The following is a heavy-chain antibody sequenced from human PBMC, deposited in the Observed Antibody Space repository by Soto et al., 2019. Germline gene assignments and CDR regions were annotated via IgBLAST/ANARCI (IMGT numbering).Heavy chain of an antibody. CDR2: IYNSGLI. CDR3: ARGPFCGEECYFAY. Sequence: QVHLQESGPGLVKPSETLSLTCSVFGDSISRHYWSWIRQPAGKGLEYIGRIYNSGLINYNPSLERRVIMSVDPSKNQLSLKLTSATAADTAIYYWARGPFCGEECYFAYWGQGSLVTVSS. J-gene: IGHJ4*02. CDR1: GDSISRHY. V-gene: IGHV4-4*07. D-gene: IGHD2-21*01.